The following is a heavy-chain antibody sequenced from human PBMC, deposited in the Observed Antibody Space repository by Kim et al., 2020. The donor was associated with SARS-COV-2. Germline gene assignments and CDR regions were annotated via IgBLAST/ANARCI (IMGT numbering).Heavy chain of an antibody. CDR3: ASDHSSSWIQKDY. D-gene: IGHD6-13*01. Sequence: YCNAVKGRFPISTTNSKNTLYLQMNSLGAEDTAVYYCASDHSSSWIQKDYWGQGTLVTVSS. V-gene: IGHV3-33*01. J-gene: IGHJ4*02.